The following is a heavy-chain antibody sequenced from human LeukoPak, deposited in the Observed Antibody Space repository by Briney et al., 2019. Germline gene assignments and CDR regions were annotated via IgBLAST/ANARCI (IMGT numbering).Heavy chain of an antibody. D-gene: IGHD2-2*01. CDR2: ISFDGGNE. J-gene: IGHJ6*03. CDR3: AKEDQHYSYMDV. CDR1: GFIFSSYA. Sequence: GGSLRLSCAASGFIFSSYAMHWVRQAPGKGLEWVAVISFDGGNEFYADSVKGRLTISRDTSKNTLYLQMNSLRPEDTAVYYCAKEDQHYSYMDVWGKGTTVTVAS. V-gene: IGHV3-30*01.